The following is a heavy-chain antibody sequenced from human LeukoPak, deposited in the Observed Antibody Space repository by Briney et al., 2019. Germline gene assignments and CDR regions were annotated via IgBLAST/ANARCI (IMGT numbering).Heavy chain of an antibody. CDR1: GGSISSYY. CDR3: ARQLGGRYYGSGSYSYYYYYGMDV. V-gene: IGHV4-59*08. CDR2: IYYSGST. J-gene: IGHJ6*02. D-gene: IGHD3-10*01. Sequence: SETLSLTCTVSGGSISSYYWSWIRQPPGKGLEWIGYIYYSGSTNYNPSLKSRVTISVDTSKNHFSLRLSSVTAADTAVYYCARQLGGRYYGSGSYSYYYYYGMDVWGQGTTVTVSS.